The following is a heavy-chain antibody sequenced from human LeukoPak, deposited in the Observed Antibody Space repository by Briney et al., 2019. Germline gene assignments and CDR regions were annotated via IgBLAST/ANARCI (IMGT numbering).Heavy chain of an antibody. CDR3: ARERTWSPFFGI. D-gene: IGHD1-26*01. CDR1: GYTFTGYY. CDR2: INPNSGGT. J-gene: IGHJ3*02. V-gene: IGHV1-2*02. Sequence: ASVKVSCKASGYTFTGYYMHWVRQAPGQGLEWMGWINPNSGGTNYAQKFQGRVTMTRDTSISTAYMELSRLRSDDTAVYYCARERTWSPFFGIWGQGTMVTVSS.